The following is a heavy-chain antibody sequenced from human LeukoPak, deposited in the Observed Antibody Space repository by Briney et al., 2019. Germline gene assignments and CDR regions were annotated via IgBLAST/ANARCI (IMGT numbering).Heavy chain of an antibody. CDR3: ARGTSPIV. Sequence: GGSLRLSCAASGFTFSDYYISSIRQAPRKGLEWVSYISSSGTNTNYTDSVKGRFTISRDNAKNTLYLPMKRLRAEDTAVYYSARGTSPIVWGQGTLVTVSS. CDR1: GFTFSDYY. CDR2: ISSSGTNT. V-gene: IGHV3-11*05. J-gene: IGHJ3*01.